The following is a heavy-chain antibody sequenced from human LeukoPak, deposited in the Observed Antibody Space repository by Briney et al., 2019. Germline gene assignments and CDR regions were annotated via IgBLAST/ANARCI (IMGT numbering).Heavy chain of an antibody. J-gene: IGHJ4*02. D-gene: IGHD5-18*01. CDR1: GGSIISYY. CDR2: IYYTGAT. CDR3: ARAGYSYGTGYYFDC. V-gene: IGHV4-59*01. Sequence: SETLSLTFTVSGGSIISYYWSSIRLPPCKGLEWIGYIYYTGATYYNPSLNSRVTISLDSSKKQFSLKLSSVTAAYAGVYYGARAGYSYGTGYYFDCWGQGALVTDSS.